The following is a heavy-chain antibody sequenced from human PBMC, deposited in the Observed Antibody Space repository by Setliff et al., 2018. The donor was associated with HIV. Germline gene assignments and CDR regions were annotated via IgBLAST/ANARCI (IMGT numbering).Heavy chain of an antibody. V-gene: IGHV1-69*04. CDR1: GGTFSGYA. J-gene: IGHJ4*02. CDR3: TTDLGTRYDTPVY. D-gene: IGHD5-12*01. Sequence: ASVKVSCKASGGTFSGYAINWVRQAPGQGLEWLGNIIPNVGVVYYAQRFQGRVTITTVQSTSTAYLELSSLKTEDTAVYYCTTDLGTRYDTPVYWGQGTLVTVSS. CDR2: IIPNVGVV.